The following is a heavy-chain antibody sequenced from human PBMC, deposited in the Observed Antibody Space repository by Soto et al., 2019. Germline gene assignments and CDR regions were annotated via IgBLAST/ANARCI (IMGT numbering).Heavy chain of an antibody. V-gene: IGHV3-53*02. D-gene: IGHD3-3*01. Sequence: EVQVVETGGGLIQPGGSLRLSCAASGFSVSSSYMSWVRQAPGKGLEWVSVIYIDGSTYYADSVKGRFTISRDNSQNTLYLPMNSLRAEDTAVYYCARDPDVWSGSAVWGQGTPVSVSS. CDR2: IYIDGST. CDR1: GFSVSSSY. CDR3: ARDPDVWSGSAV. J-gene: IGHJ6*02.